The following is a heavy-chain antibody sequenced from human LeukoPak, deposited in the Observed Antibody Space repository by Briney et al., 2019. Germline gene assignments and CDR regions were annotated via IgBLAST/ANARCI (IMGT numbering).Heavy chain of an antibody. D-gene: IGHD2-15*01. CDR3: ARVGSLYYYYGMDV. J-gene: IGHJ6*02. CDR1: GYTFTGYY. Sequence: GASAKVSCKASGYTFTGYYMHWVRQAPGQGLEWMGWINPNSGGTNYAQKFQGRVTMTRDTSISTAYMELSRLRSDDTAVYYCARVGSLYYYYGMDVWGQGTTVTVSS. V-gene: IGHV1-2*02. CDR2: INPNSGGT.